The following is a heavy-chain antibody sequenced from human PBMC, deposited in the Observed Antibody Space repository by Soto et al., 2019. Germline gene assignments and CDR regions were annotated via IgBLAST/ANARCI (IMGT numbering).Heavy chain of an antibody. Sequence: PVGSLRLSCAASGFTFSSFAMNWVRQAPGKGLEWLSVIGDSGGRTNYAGSVKGRFTISRDNSKNTLYLQMNSLRAEDTGVYYCAKTVSTVTTYYFDYWGQGTLVTVSS. CDR2: IGDSGGRT. V-gene: IGHV3-23*01. CDR1: GFTFSSFA. J-gene: IGHJ4*02. CDR3: AKTVSTVTTYYFDY. D-gene: IGHD4-17*01.